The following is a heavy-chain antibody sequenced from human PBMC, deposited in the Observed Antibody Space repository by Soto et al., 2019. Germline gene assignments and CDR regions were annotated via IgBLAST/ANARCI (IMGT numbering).Heavy chain of an antibody. CDR1: GFTFSGSA. D-gene: IGHD3-9*01. CDR3: TRRPPDIVTGYPNGMDV. J-gene: IGHJ6*02. CDR2: IRSKANSYAT. V-gene: IGHV3-73*01. Sequence: GGSLRLSCAASGFTFSGSAMHWVRQASGKGLEWVGRIRSKANSYATAYAASVKGRFTISRDDSKNTAYLQMNSLKTEDTAVYYCTRRPPDIVTGYPNGMDVWGQGTTVTVSS.